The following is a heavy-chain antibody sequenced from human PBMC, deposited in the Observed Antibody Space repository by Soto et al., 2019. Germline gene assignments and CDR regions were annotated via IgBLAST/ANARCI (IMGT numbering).Heavy chain of an antibody. D-gene: IGHD2-15*01. CDR2: IIPIFGTA. V-gene: IGHV1-69*13. CDR3: ARDPFGGNTPGRAFDI. J-gene: IGHJ3*02. CDR1: GGTFSSYA. Sequence: SVKVSCKASGGTFSSYAISWVRQAPGQGLEWMGGIIPIFGTANYAQKFQGRVTITADESTSTAYMELSSLRSEDTAVYYCARDPFGGNTPGRAFDIWGQGTMVTVSS.